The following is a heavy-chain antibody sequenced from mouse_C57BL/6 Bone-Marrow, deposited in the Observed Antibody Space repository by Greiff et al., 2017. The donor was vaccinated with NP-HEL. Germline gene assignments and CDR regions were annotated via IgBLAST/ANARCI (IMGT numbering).Heavy chain of an antibody. V-gene: IGHV1-5*01. D-gene: IGHD3-2*02. Sequence: VQLQQSGTALARPGASVKMSCKTSGYTFTSYWMHWVKQRPGQGLEWIGAIYPGNSDTNYNQKFKGKSTLTVDKSSSTAYMQLSSLTSEDSAVYYCAREGLRDSSGWVYWGQGTTLTVSS. CDR1: GYTFTSYW. CDR3: AREGLRDSSGWVY. CDR2: IYPGNSDT. J-gene: IGHJ2*01.